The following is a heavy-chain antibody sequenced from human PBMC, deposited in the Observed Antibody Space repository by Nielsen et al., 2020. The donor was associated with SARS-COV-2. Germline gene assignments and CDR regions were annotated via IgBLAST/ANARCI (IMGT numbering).Heavy chain of an antibody. J-gene: IGHJ4*02. V-gene: IGHV4-31*03. CDR3: ARHRDDYYYFDY. D-gene: IGHD4-11*01. CDR1: GASISSGCDY. CDR2: MHYTGTT. Sequence: SETLSLTCTVSGASISSGCDYCSWLRQRPRKGLAWIGYMHYTGTTHYSPPLKSRVAISVETSKNQFSLKLTSVTAADTAVYYCARHRDDYYYFDYWGQGTLVTVSS.